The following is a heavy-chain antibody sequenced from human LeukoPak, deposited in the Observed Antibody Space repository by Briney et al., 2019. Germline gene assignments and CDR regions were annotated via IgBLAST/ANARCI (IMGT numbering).Heavy chain of an antibody. Sequence: GGSLRLSCAASGFTFSSYGMHWVRQAPGKGLEWVAVIWYDGSNKYYADSVKGRFTISRDNSKNTLYLQMNSLRAEDTAVYYCARDSGPPTVTTVEYFQHWGQGTLVTVSS. CDR3: ARDSGPPTVTTVEYFQH. V-gene: IGHV3-33*01. CDR2: IWYDGSNK. CDR1: GFTFSSYG. D-gene: IGHD4-17*01. J-gene: IGHJ1*01.